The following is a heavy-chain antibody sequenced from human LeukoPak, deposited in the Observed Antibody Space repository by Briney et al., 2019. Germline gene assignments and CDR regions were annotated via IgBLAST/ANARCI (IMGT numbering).Heavy chain of an antibody. CDR3: ARGIYSSGWYAWFDP. V-gene: IGHV4-59*08. Sequence: PSETLSLTCTVSGGSISSYYWSWIRQPPGKGLEWIGYIYYSGSTNYNPSLESRVTISVDTSKNQFSLKLSSVTAADTAVYYCARGIYSSGWYAWFDPWGQGTLVTVSS. D-gene: IGHD6-19*01. J-gene: IGHJ5*02. CDR2: IYYSGST. CDR1: GGSISSYY.